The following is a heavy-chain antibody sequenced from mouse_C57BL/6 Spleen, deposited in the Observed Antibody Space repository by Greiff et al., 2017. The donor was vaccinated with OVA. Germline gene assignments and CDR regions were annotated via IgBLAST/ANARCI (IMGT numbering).Heavy chain of an antibody. J-gene: IGHJ3*01. CDR2: INPNNGGT. Sequence: EVQLQQSGPELVKPGASVKISCKASGYTFTDYYMNWVKQSHGKSLEWIGDINPNNGGTSYNQKFKGKATLTVDKSSSTAYMELRSLTSEDSAVYYCARGYGSSLAWFAYWGQGTLVTVSA. D-gene: IGHD1-1*01. CDR1: GYTFTDYY. V-gene: IGHV1-26*01. CDR3: ARGYGSSLAWFAY.